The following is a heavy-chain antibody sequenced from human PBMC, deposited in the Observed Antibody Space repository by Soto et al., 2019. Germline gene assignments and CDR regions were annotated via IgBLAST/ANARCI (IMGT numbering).Heavy chain of an antibody. Sequence: EVQLVESGGGLVQPGRSLRLSCAASGFTFNDFAMHWVRQAPGKGLEWVASIDWNGANISYEASVEGRFTISRDNVKNSLFLQMNSLRAEDTAFYFCARDSGIVAAGRFSFDPRGQGTLVTVSS. D-gene: IGHD6-13*01. V-gene: IGHV3-9*01. J-gene: IGHJ5*02. CDR1: GFTFNDFA. CDR2: IDWNGANI. CDR3: ARDSGIVAAGRFSFDP.